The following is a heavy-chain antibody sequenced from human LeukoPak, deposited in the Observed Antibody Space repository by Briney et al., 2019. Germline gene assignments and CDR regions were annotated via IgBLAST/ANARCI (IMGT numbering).Heavy chain of an antibody. CDR2: IYYSGNT. J-gene: IGHJ3*02. Sequence: PSETLSLTCTVSGGSISSYYWSWIRQPPGKGLEWIGYIYYSGNTNYNPSLKSRVTISIDTSKNQFSLKLSSVTAADTAVYYCARVGDGAFDIWGQGTMVTVSS. CDR3: ARVGDGAFDI. CDR1: GGSISSYY. V-gene: IGHV4-59*01.